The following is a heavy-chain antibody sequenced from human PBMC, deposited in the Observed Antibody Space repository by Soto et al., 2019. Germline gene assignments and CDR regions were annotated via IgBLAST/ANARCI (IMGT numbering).Heavy chain of an antibody. D-gene: IGHD3-10*02. V-gene: IGHV4-4*02. Sequence: QVQLQESGPVLVTPSGTLSPICAVSGGSVSSNDWWTWIRPPPGKGLEWIGEIYHSGSTNYNPSLKSRVTIAVDTSKNQFSLALTAVTAAATDVFYCARSTMIGPGRRLDYWGQGTLVTVSS. CDR1: GGSVSSNDW. CDR3: ARSTMIGPGRRLDY. J-gene: IGHJ4*02. CDR2: IYHSGST.